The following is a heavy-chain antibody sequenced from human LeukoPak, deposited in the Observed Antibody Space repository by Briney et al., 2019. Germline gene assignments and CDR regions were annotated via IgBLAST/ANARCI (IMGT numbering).Heavy chain of an antibody. J-gene: IGHJ4*02. CDR3: AKDPVAGAPSYYFDN. CDR1: GFTFNTYA. Sequence: PGGSLRLSCVASGFTFNTYAMNWVRQAPGKGLEWVSFLRYDGRNQYYADSVKGRFTISRDNPKNTLYLQMSSLRPEDAAVYYCAKDPVAGAPSYYFDNWGQGTLVTVSS. D-gene: IGHD6-19*01. CDR2: LRYDGRNQ. V-gene: IGHV3-30*02.